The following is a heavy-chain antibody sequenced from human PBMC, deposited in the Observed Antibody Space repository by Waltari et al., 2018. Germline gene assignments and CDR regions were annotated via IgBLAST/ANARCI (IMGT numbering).Heavy chain of an antibody. J-gene: IGHJ4*02. CDR3: ARNHGQSSNDVYFDY. V-gene: IGHV3-7*02. CDR2: INEDGNEK. CDR1: GFTISTYL. D-gene: IGHD2-2*01. Sequence: QLVESGGGLVQPGGSLSLSCVASGFTISTYLRCWVRPDPGKGLEWVANINEDGNEKYYGESVKGRFTVSRDNAKNSLYLQMNSLRDEDTAVYYCARNHGQSSNDVYFDYWGQGTLVTVSS.